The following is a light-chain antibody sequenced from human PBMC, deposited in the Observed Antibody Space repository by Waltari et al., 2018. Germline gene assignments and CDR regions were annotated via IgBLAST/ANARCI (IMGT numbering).Light chain of an antibody. J-gene: IGLJ1*01. CDR1: DSDVGAYDF. V-gene: IGLV2-14*01. CDR3: SSYTTSSAPGV. CDR2: EVS. Sequence: QSALTQPASVSGSPGQSITISCSGTDSDVGAYDFVSWYQQHPGKAPHLIIYEVSNRTSGISNRFLASKSGNTACLTISGLHAEDEADYYCSSYTTSSAPGVFGTGTRVTVL.